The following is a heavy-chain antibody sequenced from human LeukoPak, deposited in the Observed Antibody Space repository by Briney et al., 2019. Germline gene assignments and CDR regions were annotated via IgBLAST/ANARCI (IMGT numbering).Heavy chain of an antibody. Sequence: GGSLRLSCAASGFTFRSYEMHWVRLAPGKGLTWVSRINSDGTKTDYADSVKGRFTISRDNPKNTLFLQMNSLRVEDTAVYYCTKVRSGSSSWALRVFDYWGQGALVTVSS. CDR3: TKVRSGSSSWALRVFDY. CDR1: GFTFRSYE. J-gene: IGHJ4*02. CDR2: INSDGTKT. V-gene: IGHV3-74*01. D-gene: IGHD6-13*01.